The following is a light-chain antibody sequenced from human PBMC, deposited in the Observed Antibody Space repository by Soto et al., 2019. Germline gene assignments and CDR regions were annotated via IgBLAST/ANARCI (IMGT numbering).Light chain of an antibody. J-gene: IGLJ2*01. CDR1: RSDIGSYNY. Sequence: QSALAQPASVSGSPGQSITISCSGTRSDIGSYNYVAWYQQFPGKTPKILIYGVSNRPSGVSSRFSGSKSGNTASLTISGLQAEDEADYYCNSYTNSSAVVFGGGTKVTVL. CDR3: NSYTNSSAVV. V-gene: IGLV2-14*01. CDR2: GVS.